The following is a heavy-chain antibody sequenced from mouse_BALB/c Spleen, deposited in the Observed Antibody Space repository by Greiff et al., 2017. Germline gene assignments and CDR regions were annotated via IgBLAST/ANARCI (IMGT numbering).Heavy chain of an antibody. Sequence: DVQLVESGGGLVKPGGSLKLSCAASGFTFSDYYMYWVRQTPEKRLEWVATISDGGSYTYYPDSVKGRFTISRDNAKNNLYLQMSSLKSEDTAMYYCARVGSYAMDYWGQGTSVTVSS. CDR1: GFTFSDYY. J-gene: IGHJ4*01. CDR3: ARVGSYAMDY. V-gene: IGHV5-4*02. CDR2: ISDGGSYT.